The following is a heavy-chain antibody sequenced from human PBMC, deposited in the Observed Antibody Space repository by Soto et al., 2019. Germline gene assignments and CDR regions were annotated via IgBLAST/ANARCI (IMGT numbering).Heavy chain of an antibody. CDR2: VSGSGAST. D-gene: IGHD3-22*01. J-gene: IGHJ4*02. CDR3: AKGVYYDNSGYLYFDH. CDR1: GFTFSTYA. Sequence: EVQLLESGGGLVQPGGSLRLSCAASGFTFSTYAMSWVRQAPGKGLEWVSAVSGSGASTYNADSVKGRFTISRDNSKNTLYLHMSNPSAEDTAVYYCAKGVYYDNSGYLYFDHWGQVTLVTVSS. V-gene: IGHV3-23*01.